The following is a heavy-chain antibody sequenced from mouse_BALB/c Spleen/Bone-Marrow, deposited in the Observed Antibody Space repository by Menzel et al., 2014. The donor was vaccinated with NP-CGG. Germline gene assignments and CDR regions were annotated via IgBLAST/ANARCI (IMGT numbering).Heavy chain of an antibody. CDR2: IWGDGST. D-gene: IGHD4-1*01. CDR3: ARELGHYAMDY. Sequence: VHLVESGPGLVSPSQSLSITCPVSGFSLTGYGLNWVRPPPGKGLEWLGMIWGDGSTDYNSALKSRLSISKDNAKSQVFLKMNSLQTDDTARYYCARELGHYAMDYWGQGTSGTVSS. CDR1: GFSLTGYG. J-gene: IGHJ4*01. V-gene: IGHV2-6-7*01.